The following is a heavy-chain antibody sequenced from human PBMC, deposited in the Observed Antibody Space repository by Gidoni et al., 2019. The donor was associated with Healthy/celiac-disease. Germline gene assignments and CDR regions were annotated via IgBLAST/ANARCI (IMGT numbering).Heavy chain of an antibody. J-gene: IGHJ4*02. CDR1: GYTFTGYY. Sequence: QVQLVQSGAEVKKPGASVKVSCKASGYTFTGYYMHWVRPAPGQGLEWMGWINPNSGGTNYAQKFQGRVTMTRDTSISTAYMELSRLRSDDTAVYYCSPTRLLVGATWGGYFDYWGQGTLVTVSS. CDR2: INPNSGGT. CDR3: SPTRLLVGATWGGYFDY. V-gene: IGHV1-2*02. D-gene: IGHD1-26*01.